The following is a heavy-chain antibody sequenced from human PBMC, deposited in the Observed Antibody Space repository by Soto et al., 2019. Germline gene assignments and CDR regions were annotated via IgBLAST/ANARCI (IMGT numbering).Heavy chain of an antibody. V-gene: IGHV4-31*03. J-gene: IGHJ4*02. CDR3: ARGRGGDCSDY. D-gene: IGHD2-21*02. CDR2: IYYSGST. CDR1: GGSISSGGYY. Sequence: SETLSLTCTVSGGSISSGGYYWSWIRQHPGKGLEWIGYIYYSGSTYYSPSLKSRVTISVDTSKNQFSLKLSSVTAADTAVYYCARGRGGDCSDYWGQGTLVTVSS.